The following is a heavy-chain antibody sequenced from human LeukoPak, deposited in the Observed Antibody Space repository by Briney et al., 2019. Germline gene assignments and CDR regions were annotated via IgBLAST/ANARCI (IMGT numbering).Heavy chain of an antibody. V-gene: IGHV4-59*13. CDR1: GVSISTNY. CDR2: IPNSGSA. J-gene: IGHJ4*02. CDR3: AGYDHSNYLAY. Sequence: SETLSLTCTVSGVSISTNYWNWIRQSPEKGLEWIGYIPNSGSADRHPSLKSRVTISLDPSKNQLSLSLNSVTAADTAVYFCAGYDHSNYLAYWGQGARVTVSS. D-gene: IGHD3-16*01.